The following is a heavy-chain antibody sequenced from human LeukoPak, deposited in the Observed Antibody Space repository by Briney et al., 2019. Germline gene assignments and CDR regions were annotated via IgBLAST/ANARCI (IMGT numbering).Heavy chain of an antibody. V-gene: IGHV5-51*01. CDR3: ARRYCSSGSCFDY. Sequence: GESLKISCKGSGYSFTTYWIGWVRQMPGKGLEWMGIIYPGDSDTRYSPSFQGQVTISADKSISTAYLQWSSLKASDTAMYYCARRYCSSGSCFDYWGQGTLVTISS. J-gene: IGHJ4*02. D-gene: IGHD2-15*01. CDR2: IYPGDSDT. CDR1: GYSFTTYW.